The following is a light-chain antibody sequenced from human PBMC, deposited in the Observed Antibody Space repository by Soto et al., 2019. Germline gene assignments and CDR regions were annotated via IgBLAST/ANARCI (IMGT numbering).Light chain of an antibody. Sequence: QSVLTQPASVSGSPGQSITISCTGSSSDVGGSKFVSWYQQHPGKAPKLIIYEVSNRPSGVSYRFSGSKSGNTASLTISGLQAEDEADFYCSSYTSSTTLGVFGTGTKLTVL. CDR2: EVS. CDR1: SSDVGGSKF. CDR3: SSYTSSTTLGV. J-gene: IGLJ1*01. V-gene: IGLV2-14*01.